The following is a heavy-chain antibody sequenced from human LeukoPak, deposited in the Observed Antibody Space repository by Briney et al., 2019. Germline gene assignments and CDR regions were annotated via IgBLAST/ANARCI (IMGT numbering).Heavy chain of an antibody. CDR2: ISGSGGST. CDR3: AEAPRYYYGSGSYRADY. V-gene: IGHV3-23*01. CDR1: GFTFSSYA. J-gene: IGHJ4*02. D-gene: IGHD3-10*01. Sequence: PGGSLRLSCAASGFTFSSYAMSWVRQAPGKGLEWVSAISGSGGSTYYADSVKGRFTISRDNSKNTLYLQMNSLRAEDTAVYYCAEAPRYYYGSGSYRADYWGQGTLVTVSS.